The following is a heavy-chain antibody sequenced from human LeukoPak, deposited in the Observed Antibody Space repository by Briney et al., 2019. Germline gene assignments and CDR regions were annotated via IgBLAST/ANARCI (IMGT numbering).Heavy chain of an antibody. CDR1: SGSISSSNYY. J-gene: IGHJ6*03. CDR2: IYYSGNT. V-gene: IGHV4-39*07. CDR3: ARGYSGYDRADYYYYMDV. Sequence: SETLSLTCTVSSGSISSSNYYWGWIRQPPGKGLEWIGNIYYSGNTYYSPSLKSRVAISVDTSKNQFSLKLDSVTAADTAVYYCARGYSGYDRADYYYYMDVWGKGTTVTVSS. D-gene: IGHD5-12*01.